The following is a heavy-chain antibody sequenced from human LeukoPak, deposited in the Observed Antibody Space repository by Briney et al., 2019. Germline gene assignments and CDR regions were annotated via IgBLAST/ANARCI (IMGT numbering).Heavy chain of an antibody. D-gene: IGHD1-14*01. J-gene: IGHJ5*02. Sequence: SETLSLTCTVSGGSISSSYYYWGWIRQPPGKGLEWIGSIYYSGSTYYNPSLKSRVTISVDTSKNQFSLKLRSVTAADTAVYYCAREKTTDGWFDPWGQGTLVTVSS. CDR1: GGSISSSYYY. CDR2: IYYSGST. CDR3: AREKTTDGWFDP. V-gene: IGHV4-39*02.